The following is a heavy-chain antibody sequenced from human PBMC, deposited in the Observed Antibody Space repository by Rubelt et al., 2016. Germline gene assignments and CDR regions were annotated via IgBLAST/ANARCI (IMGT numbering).Heavy chain of an antibody. J-gene: IGHJ5*02. Sequence: QLQLQESGPGLVKPSETLSLTCTVSGGSISSSSYYWSWIRQPPGKGLEWIGYIYYSGSTNYNPSPKSRVTISVDTSKNQFSLKLSSVTAADTAVYYCARRHRKEWRVVGWFDPWGQGTLVTVSS. D-gene: IGHD2-21*01. CDR2: IYYSGST. CDR3: ARRHRKEWRVVGWFDP. CDR1: GGSISSSSYY. V-gene: IGHV4-61*05.